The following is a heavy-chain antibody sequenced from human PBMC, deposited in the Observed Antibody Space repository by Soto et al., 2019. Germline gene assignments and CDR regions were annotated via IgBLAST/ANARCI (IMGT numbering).Heavy chain of an antibody. CDR1: GFTFSSYG. J-gene: IGHJ6*02. D-gene: IGHD3-16*02. CDR3: ARDRLSDYYYYGMDV. Sequence: GGSLRLSCAASGFTFSSYGMHRVRQAPGKGLEWVAVIWYDGSNKYYADSVKGRFTISRDNAKNSLYLQMNSLRAEDTAVYYCARDRLSDYYYYGMDVWGQGTTVTVSS. CDR2: IWYDGSNK. V-gene: IGHV3-33*01.